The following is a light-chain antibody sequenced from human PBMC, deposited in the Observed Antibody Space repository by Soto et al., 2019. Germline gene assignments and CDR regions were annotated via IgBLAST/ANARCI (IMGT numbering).Light chain of an antibody. V-gene: IGKV1-27*01. Sequence: DIQMTQSPSSLSASVGDRVTITCRASQGISSYLAWYQQKPGKVPKLLIYAASTLQLGVPSRFRGSGSGTDFTLTISSLQPEDVATYYCQKYDSVPPAFGQGTKVEIK. J-gene: IGKJ1*01. CDR3: QKYDSVPPA. CDR1: QGISSY. CDR2: AAS.